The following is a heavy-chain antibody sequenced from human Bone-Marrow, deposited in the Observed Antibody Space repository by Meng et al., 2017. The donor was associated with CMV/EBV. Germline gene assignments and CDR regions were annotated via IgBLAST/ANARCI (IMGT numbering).Heavy chain of an antibody. CDR3: ARRRHYYGMDV. CDR1: GGSISSSSYY. CDR2: IYYSGST. D-gene: IGHD6-25*01. V-gene: IGHV4-39*01. Sequence: SEILSLTCTVSGGSISSSSYYWGWIRQPPGKGLEWIGSIYYSGSTYYNPSLKSRVTISVDTSKNQFSLKLSSVTASDTAVYYFARRRHYYGMDVWGQGTTVTVSS. J-gene: IGHJ6*02.